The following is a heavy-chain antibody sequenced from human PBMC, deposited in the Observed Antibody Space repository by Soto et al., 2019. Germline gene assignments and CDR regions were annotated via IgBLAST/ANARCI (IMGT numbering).Heavy chain of an antibody. CDR2: IKSKTDCGTT. CDR3: TTTHYYGSGSYYACYYYYGMDV. Sequence: EVQLVESGGGLVKPGGSLRLSCAASGFTFSNAWMNWVRQAPGKGLEWVGSIKSKTDCGTTDYAAPVKGRFNMSRDDSKNTLYLQMNSLTTEDTALYYCTTTHYYGSGSYYACYYYYGMDVWGQGTTVTVSS. J-gene: IGHJ6*02. D-gene: IGHD3-10*01. CDR1: GFTFSNAW. V-gene: IGHV3-15*07.